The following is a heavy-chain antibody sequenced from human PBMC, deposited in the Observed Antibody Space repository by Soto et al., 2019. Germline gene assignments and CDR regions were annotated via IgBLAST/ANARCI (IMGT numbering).Heavy chain of an antibody. J-gene: IGHJ6*04. CDR2: IWYDGSNK. D-gene: IGHD2-15*01. CDR3: ARDDVRCDGGRCYGVPLDV. CDR1: GFTFSSYG. V-gene: IGHV3-33*01. Sequence: GGSLRLSCAASGFTFSSYGMHWVRQAPGKGLEWVAVIWYDGSNKYYADSVKGRFTISRDTSENTVHLQMDSLRAEDTAVYYSARDDVRCDGGRCYGVPLDVWAKGTTVTVSS.